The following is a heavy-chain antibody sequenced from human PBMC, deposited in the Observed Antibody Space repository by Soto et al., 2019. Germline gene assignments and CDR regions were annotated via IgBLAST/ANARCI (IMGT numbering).Heavy chain of an antibody. CDR3: ARDILICYGELPPRAHAAFDI. V-gene: IGHV4-31*03. J-gene: IGHJ3*02. CDR2: INYRGST. CDR1: GGSFSSGGSF. D-gene: IGHD3-10*01. Sequence: QVQLQESGPGLVKPSQTLSLTCTVSGGSFSSGGSFWSWIRQHPGKGLEWIGDINYRGSTYSNPSLKSRVTISVDTSKNQFSLLLRSVTAAATAVYYCARDILICYGELPPRAHAAFDIWGKGTMVTVSS.